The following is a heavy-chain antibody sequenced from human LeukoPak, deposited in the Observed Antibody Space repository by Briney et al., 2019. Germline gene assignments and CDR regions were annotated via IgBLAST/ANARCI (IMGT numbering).Heavy chain of an antibody. CDR3: AKSSSWTYHYLDY. CDR1: GFIFSDYY. CDR2: IRGSGGST. Sequence: GGSLRLSCAASGFIFSDYYMGWIRQAPGKGLEWVSAIRGSGGSTYYADSVKGRFTISRDNSMNTLSLQMNSLRAEDTALYYCAKSSSWTYHYLDYWGQGALVTVSS. D-gene: IGHD6-13*01. V-gene: IGHV3-23*01. J-gene: IGHJ4*02.